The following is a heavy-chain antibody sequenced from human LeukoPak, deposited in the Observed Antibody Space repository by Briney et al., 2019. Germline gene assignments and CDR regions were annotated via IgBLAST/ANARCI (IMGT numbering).Heavy chain of an antibody. Sequence: SETLSLTCTVSGDSISRSTYYWAWIRQPPGKGLEWIGSVYYGRSPYFNPSLESRATISVDTSKNHFSLKMSSVTAADTAVYYWAKSGGTGPFPYGGQGTLVPAPS. V-gene: IGHV4-39*02. D-gene: IGHD1-1*01. J-gene: IGHJ4*02. CDR3: AKSGGTGPFPY. CDR2: VYYGRSP. CDR1: GDSISRSTYY.